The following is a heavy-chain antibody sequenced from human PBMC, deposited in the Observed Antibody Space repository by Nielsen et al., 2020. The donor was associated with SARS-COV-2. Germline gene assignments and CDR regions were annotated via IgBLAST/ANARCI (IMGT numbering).Heavy chain of an antibody. CDR1: GFTFSSYA. J-gene: IGHJ4*02. V-gene: IGHV3-23*01. CDR3: AKADGYNHLFDY. D-gene: IGHD5-24*01. CDR2: ISGSGGST. Sequence: GGSLRPSCAASGFTFSSYAMSWVRQAPGKGLEWVSAISGSGGSTYYADSVKGRFTISRDNSKNTLYLQMNSLRAEDTAVYYCAKADGYNHLFDYWGQGTLVTVSS.